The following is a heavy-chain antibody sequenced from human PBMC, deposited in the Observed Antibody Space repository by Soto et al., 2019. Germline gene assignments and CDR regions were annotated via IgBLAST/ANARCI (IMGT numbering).Heavy chain of an antibody. D-gene: IGHD3-10*01. CDR2: IRSKANSYAT. V-gene: IGHV3-73*01. J-gene: IGHJ5*02. Sequence: GGSLRLSCAASGFTFSGSAMHWVRQASGKGLEWVGRIRSKANSYATAYAASVKGRFTISRDDSKNTAYLQMNSLKTEDTAVYYCTRAVVVGARGVINPWGQGTLVTVSS. CDR1: GFTFSGSA. CDR3: TRAVVVGARGVINP.